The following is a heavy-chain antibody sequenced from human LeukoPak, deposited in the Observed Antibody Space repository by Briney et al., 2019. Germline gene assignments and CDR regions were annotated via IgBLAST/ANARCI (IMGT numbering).Heavy chain of an antibody. V-gene: IGHV1-69-2*01. CDR3: ARVGLRGSGTHHDWFDS. CDR1: GYTFTDYY. J-gene: IGHJ5*01. Sequence: GASVKVSCKASGYTFTDYYMHWVQQAPGKGLEWMGRVDPEDGETKYAERFQGRVTITADTSTATAYMELSSLRSEDTAVYYCARVGLRGSGTHHDWFDSWGQGTLITVSS. D-gene: IGHD3-10*01. CDR2: VDPEDGET.